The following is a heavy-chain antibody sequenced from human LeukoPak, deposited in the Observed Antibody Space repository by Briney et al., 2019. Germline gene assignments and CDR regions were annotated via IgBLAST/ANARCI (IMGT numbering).Heavy chain of an antibody. D-gene: IGHD3-10*01. J-gene: IGHJ6*02. CDR2: IIPILGIA. CDR3: ASNVGPASTYYYGSGPGRRAPYYYGMDV. V-gene: IGHV1-69*04. CDR1: GGTFISYA. Sequence: ASVKVSCKASGGTFISYAISWVRQAPGQGLEWMGRIIPILGIANYAQKFQGRVTITADKSTSTAYMELSSLRSEDTAVYYCASNVGPASTYYYGSGPGRRAPYYYGMDVWGQGTTVTVSS.